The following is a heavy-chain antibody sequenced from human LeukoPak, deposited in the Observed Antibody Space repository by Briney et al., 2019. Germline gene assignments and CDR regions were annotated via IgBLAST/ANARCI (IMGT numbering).Heavy chain of an antibody. CDR2: IWYDGSNK. J-gene: IGHJ3*02. Sequence: GRSMRLSCAASGSTLSSYGMHWVRQAPGKGLEWVAVIWYDGSNKYYADSVKGRFTISRDNSKNTLYLQMNSLRAEDTAVYYCARDALYGDYVNAFDIWGQGTMVTVSS. V-gene: IGHV3-33*01. CDR3: ARDALYGDYVNAFDI. CDR1: GSTLSSYG. D-gene: IGHD4-17*01.